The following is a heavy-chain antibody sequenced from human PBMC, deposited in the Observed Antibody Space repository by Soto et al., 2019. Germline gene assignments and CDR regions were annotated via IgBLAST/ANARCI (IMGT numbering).Heavy chain of an antibody. CDR3: ARGPVDRAYYYYYMDV. J-gene: IGHJ6*03. V-gene: IGHV1-69*02. CDR1: GGTFSSYT. CDR2: IIPILGIA. D-gene: IGHD5-12*01. Sequence: QVQLVQSGAEVKKPGSSVKVSCKASGGTFSSYTISWVRQAPGQGLEWMGRIIPILGIANYAQKFQGRVTITADKSTSRAYMELSSLRSEDTAVYYCARGPVDRAYYYYYMDVWGKGTTVTVSS.